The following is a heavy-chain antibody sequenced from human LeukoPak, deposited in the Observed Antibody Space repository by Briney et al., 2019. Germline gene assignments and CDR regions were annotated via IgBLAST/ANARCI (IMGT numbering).Heavy chain of an antibody. J-gene: IGHJ5*02. CDR3: ARRDIGGFDP. D-gene: IGHD2-21*02. Sequence: SETLSLTCTVSGGSISSYYWNWIRQPPGKGLEWIGYINYSANTNYNPSLQSRVTMSVDKSKNQFSLKLSSVTAADTAVYYCARRDIGGFDPWGQGTLVTVSS. CDR2: INYSANT. CDR1: GGSISSYY. V-gene: IGHV4-59*08.